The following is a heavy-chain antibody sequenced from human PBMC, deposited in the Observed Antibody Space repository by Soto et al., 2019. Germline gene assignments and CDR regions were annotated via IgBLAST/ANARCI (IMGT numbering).Heavy chain of an antibody. J-gene: IGHJ6*02. Sequence: QVQLQESGPGLVKPSQTLSLTCTASGVSISSGDYYWSWIRQPPGKGLEWIGYIYLSGTTYYNPSLKSRVMTSIDTSKNQFSLRLRSVTAADTAVYYCARVPAPSLWYGMDVWGQGTTVTVSS. D-gene: IGHD2-15*01. CDR3: ARVPAPSLWYGMDV. CDR2: IYLSGTT. CDR1: GVSISSGDYY. V-gene: IGHV4-30-4*01.